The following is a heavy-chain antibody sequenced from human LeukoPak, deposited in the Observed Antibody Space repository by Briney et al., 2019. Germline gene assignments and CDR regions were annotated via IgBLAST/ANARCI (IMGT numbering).Heavy chain of an antibody. CDR3: STTVTQEYYYHYGLDV. D-gene: IGHD4-17*01. CDR1: GYTFSNYD. J-gene: IGHJ6*02. Sequence: ASVKVPCKASGYTFSNYDINWVRQATGQGLEWMGWINPNSGNTGYAQKFQGRVTLTRDTSISTVYMELNSLRSEDTAVYYCSTTVTQEYYYHYGLDVWGQGTTVTVSS. CDR2: INPNSGNT. V-gene: IGHV1-8*01.